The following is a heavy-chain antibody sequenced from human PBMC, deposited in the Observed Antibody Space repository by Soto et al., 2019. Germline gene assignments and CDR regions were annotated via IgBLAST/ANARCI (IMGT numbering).Heavy chain of an antibody. D-gene: IGHD6-19*01. CDR3: ARTLTSSGWYVDAFDI. CDR2: IYPGDSDT. CDR1: GYSFTSYW. V-gene: IGHV5-51*03. J-gene: IGHJ3*02. Sequence: GESLKISCKGSGYSFTSYWIGLVRQMPGKGLEWMGIIYPGDSDTRYSPSFQGQVTISADKSISTAYLQWSSLKASDTAMYYCARTLTSSGWYVDAFDIWGQGTMVTVSS.